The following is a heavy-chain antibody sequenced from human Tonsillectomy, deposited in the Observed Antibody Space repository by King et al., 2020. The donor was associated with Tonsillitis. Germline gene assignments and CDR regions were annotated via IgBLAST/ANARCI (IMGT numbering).Heavy chain of an antibody. CDR2: IYTSGST. CDR1: GDSISSGSYY. Sequence: QLQESGPGLVKPSQTLSLTCTVSGDSISSGSYYWSWIRQPAGKGLEWIGRIYTSGSTSYNPSLKSRVTISVDTSKNQFSLMLSSVTAADTAVYYCSGTDCGGDCYPQRGLDYWGQGTLVTVSS. J-gene: IGHJ4*02. V-gene: IGHV4-61*02. CDR3: SGTDCGGDCYPQRGLDY. D-gene: IGHD2-21*02.